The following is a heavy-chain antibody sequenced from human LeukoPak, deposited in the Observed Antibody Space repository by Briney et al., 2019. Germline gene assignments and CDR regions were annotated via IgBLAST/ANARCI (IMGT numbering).Heavy chain of an antibody. Sequence: GGSLRLSCAASGFTVSSNYMSWVRQAPGKVLECVSVIYSGGSTYYPDSVKGRFTISRDNSKNTLYLQVNSLRAEDTAVYYCARVMMNNWFDPWGQGTLVTVSS. J-gene: IGHJ5*02. CDR1: GFTVSSNY. CDR2: IYSGGST. CDR3: ARVMMNNWFDP. V-gene: IGHV3-66*01. D-gene: IGHD2-8*01.